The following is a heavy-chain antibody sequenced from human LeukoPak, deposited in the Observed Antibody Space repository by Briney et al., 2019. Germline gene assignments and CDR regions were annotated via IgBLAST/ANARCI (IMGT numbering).Heavy chain of an antibody. V-gene: IGHV4-34*01. CDR2: INHSGST. D-gene: IGHD3-10*01. CDR3: VGSGSYSDFDY. CDR1: GEYFSTYY. J-gene: IGHJ4*02. Sequence: SETLSLTCAVYGEYFSTYYYSWIRQPPGKGLEWIGEINHSGSTNYNPSLKSRVTISVDTSKNQFSLKLSSVTAADTAVYYCVGSGSYSDFDYWGQGTLVTVSS.